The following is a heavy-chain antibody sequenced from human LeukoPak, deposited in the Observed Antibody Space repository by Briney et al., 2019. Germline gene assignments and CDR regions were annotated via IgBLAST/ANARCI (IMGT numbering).Heavy chain of an antibody. CDR3: ARGWVVPAALADY. Sequence: ASVKVSCKASGCTFTGYYMHWVRQAPGQGLEWMGWINPNSGGTNYAQKFQGRVTMTRDTSISTAYMELSRLRSDDTAVYYCARGWVVPAALADYWGQGTLVTVSS. D-gene: IGHD2-2*01. CDR1: GCTFTGYY. V-gene: IGHV1-2*02. J-gene: IGHJ4*02. CDR2: INPNSGGT.